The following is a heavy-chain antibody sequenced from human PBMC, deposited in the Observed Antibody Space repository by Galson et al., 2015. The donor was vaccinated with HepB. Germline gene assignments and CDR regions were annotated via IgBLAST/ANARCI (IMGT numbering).Heavy chain of an antibody. CDR1: GFTFSSYG. J-gene: IGHJ3*02. Sequence: SLRLSCAASGFTFSSYGMHWVRQAPGKGLEWVAVISYDGSNKYYADSVKGRFTISRDNSKNTLYLQMNSLRAEDTAVYYCVKPYYYDSSGYSLDAFDIWGQGTMVTVSS. V-gene: IGHV3-30*18. CDR3: VKPYYYDSSGYSLDAFDI. CDR2: ISYDGSNK. D-gene: IGHD3-22*01.